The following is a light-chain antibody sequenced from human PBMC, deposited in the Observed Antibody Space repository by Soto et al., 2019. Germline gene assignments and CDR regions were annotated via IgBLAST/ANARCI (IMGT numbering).Light chain of an antibody. Sequence: ESVLTQSPGTLSLSPGERATLSCRASQSVSSSFLAWYQLKPGQAPRLLIYGASSRATGIPDRFSGSGYGTDFTLTISRLEPEDFAVYYCQQYDSSPWTFGQGTKVEIK. CDR2: GAS. J-gene: IGKJ1*01. V-gene: IGKV3-20*01. CDR3: QQYDSSPWT. CDR1: QSVSSSF.